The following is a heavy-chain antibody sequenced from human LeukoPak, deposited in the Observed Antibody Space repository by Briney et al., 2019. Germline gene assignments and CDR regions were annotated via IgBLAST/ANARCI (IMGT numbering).Heavy chain of an antibody. CDR3: ARGWLQSGFDY. CDR1: GDSVSTNSGG. D-gene: IGHD5-24*01. Sequence: SQTLSLTCAISGDSVSTNSGGWNWIRQSPSRGLEWLGRTYDKSNWYNDYAVSVKSRITINPDTSKNQFSLQLNSVTPEDTAVXXCARGWLQSGFDYWGQGTLVTVSS. J-gene: IGHJ4*02. CDR2: TYDKSNWYN. V-gene: IGHV6-1*01.